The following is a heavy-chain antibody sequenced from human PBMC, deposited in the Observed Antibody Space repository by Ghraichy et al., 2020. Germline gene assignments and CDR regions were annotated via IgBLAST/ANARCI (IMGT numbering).Heavy chain of an antibody. V-gene: IGHV4-59*01. J-gene: IGHJ6*02. D-gene: IGHD6-19*01. CDR2: IYYSGST. Sequence: SETLSLTCTVSGGSISSYYWSWIRQPPGKGLEWIGYIYYSGSTNYNPSLKSRVTISVDTSKNQFSLKLSSVTAADTAVYYCARAGYSSGWYPTPYYYYGMDVWGQGTTVTVSS. CDR3: ARAGYSSGWYPTPYYYYGMDV. CDR1: GGSISSYY.